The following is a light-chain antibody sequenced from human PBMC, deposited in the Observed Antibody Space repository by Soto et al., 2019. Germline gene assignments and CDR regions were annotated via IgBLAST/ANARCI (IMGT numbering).Light chain of an antibody. J-gene: IGLJ2*01. CDR2: NVN. CDR1: SSDFGGYNY. CDR3: CSYAVTDVV. Sequence: QSALTQPHSVSGSPGQSVTISCTGTSSDFGGYNYVSWYQQHPGKAPKLMIYNVNRRPSGVPDRFSGSKSGNTASLTISGLQAEDEADYYCCSYAVTDVVFGGGTKLTVL. V-gene: IGLV2-11*01.